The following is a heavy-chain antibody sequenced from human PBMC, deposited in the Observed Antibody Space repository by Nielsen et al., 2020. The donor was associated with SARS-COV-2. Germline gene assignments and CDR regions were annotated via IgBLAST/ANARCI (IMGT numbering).Heavy chain of an antibody. CDR1: GFTFDDYG. D-gene: IGHD6-13*01. CDR3: ASIAPGVD. CDR2: ISWNSGSI. V-gene: IGHV3-9*01. J-gene: IGHJ4*02. Sequence: SLKISCAASGFTFDDYGMSWVRQAPGKGLEWVSGISWNSGSIGYADSVKGRFTISRDNAKNSLYLQMNSLRAEDTALYYCASIAPGVDWGQGTLVTVSS.